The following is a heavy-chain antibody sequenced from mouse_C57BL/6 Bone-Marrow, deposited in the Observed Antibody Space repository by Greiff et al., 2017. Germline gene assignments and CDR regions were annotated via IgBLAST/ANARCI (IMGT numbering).Heavy chain of an antibody. V-gene: IGHV1-63*01. J-gene: IGHJ2*01. CDR3: ARITTVVADY. D-gene: IGHD1-1*01. CDR2: IYPGGGYT. Sequence: VKLMESGAELVRPGTSVKMSCKASGYTFTNYWIGWAKQRPGHGLEWIGDIYPGGGYTNYNEKFKGKATLTADKSSSTAYMQFSSLTSEDSAIYYCARITTVVADYWGQGTTLTVSS. CDR1: GYTFTNYW.